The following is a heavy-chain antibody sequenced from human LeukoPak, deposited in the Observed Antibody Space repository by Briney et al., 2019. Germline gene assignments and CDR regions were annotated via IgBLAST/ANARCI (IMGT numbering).Heavy chain of an antibody. V-gene: IGHV3-9*01. Sequence: GRSLRLSCAASGFTFDDYAMHWVRQAPGKGLEWVSGISWNSGSIGYADSVKGRFTISRDNAKNSLYLQMNSLRAEDTAVYYCARAYYDSSGYCYWGQGTLVTVSS. CDR3: ARAYYDSSGYCY. J-gene: IGHJ4*02. D-gene: IGHD3-22*01. CDR2: ISWNSGSI. CDR1: GFTFDDYA.